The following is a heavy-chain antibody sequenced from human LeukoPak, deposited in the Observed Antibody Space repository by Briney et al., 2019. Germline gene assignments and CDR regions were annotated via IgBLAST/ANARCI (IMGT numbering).Heavy chain of an antibody. CDR3: ARDLGYCSSTSCLYGMDV. J-gene: IGHJ6*02. CDR2: IYYSGST. V-gene: IGHV4-59*01. CDR1: GGSISSYY. D-gene: IGHD2-2*01. Sequence: SETLSLTCTVSGGSISSYYWSWIRQPPGKRLEWIGYIYYSGSTNYNPSLKSRVTISVDTSKNQFSLKLSSVTAADTAVYYCARDLGYCSSTSCLYGMDVWGQGTTVTVSS.